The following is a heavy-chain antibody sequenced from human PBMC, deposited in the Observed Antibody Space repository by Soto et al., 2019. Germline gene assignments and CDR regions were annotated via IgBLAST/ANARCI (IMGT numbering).Heavy chain of an antibody. D-gene: IGHD4-17*01. CDR1: GFTFTSFA. CDR3: TKDRYGDYAFDY. V-gene: IGHV3-23*01. CDR2: ISGSGGST. J-gene: IGHJ4*02. Sequence: GGSLRLSCAASGFTFTSFAMSWDRPAHGKGLEWVSAISGSGGSTYYADSVKGRFTISRDNSKNTLFLQMNSLRAEDTAVYYCTKDRYGDYAFDYWGQGTLVTVSS.